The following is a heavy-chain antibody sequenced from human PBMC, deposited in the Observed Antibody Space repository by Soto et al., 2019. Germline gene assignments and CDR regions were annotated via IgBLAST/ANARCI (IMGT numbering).Heavy chain of an antibody. V-gene: IGHV1-69*06. CDR3: ARKSTIRFYGMDV. CDR1: GASFNTYA. Sequence: GASVKVSCKTSGASFNTYAIIWVRQAPGQGLEWVGEIIPIFGTTKYTEKLGGRVTLTADKSTGTAYMELTSLESEDTAIYFCARKSTIRFYGMDVWGQGTTVTVSS. CDR2: IIPIFGTT. D-gene: IGHD3-16*01. J-gene: IGHJ6*02.